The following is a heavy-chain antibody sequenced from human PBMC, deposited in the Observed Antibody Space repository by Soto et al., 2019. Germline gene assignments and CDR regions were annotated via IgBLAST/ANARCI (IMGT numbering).Heavy chain of an antibody. Sequence: GASVKVSCKASGGTFSSYAISWVRQAPGQGLEWMGGIIPIFGTANYAQKFQGRVTITADESTSTAYMELSSLRSEDTAVYYCARGFNWRDAFDNWGQGTMVTVSS. J-gene: IGHJ3*02. CDR3: ARGFNWRDAFDN. CDR2: IIPIFGTA. CDR1: GGTFSSYA. V-gene: IGHV1-69*13. D-gene: IGHD1-20*01.